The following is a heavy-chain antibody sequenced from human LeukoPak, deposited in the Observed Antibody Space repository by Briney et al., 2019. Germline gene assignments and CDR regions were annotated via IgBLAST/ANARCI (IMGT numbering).Heavy chain of an antibody. CDR2: IIPICGTA. V-gene: IGHV1-69*01. J-gene: IGHJ5*02. CDR1: GGTFGSYA. Sequence: SVKVSCKASGGTFGSYAISWVRQAPGQGLEWMGGIIPICGTANYAQKFQGRVTITADESTSTAYMELSSLRSEDTAVYYCARDGGYCSSTSCQPYNWFDPWGQGTLVTVSS. D-gene: IGHD2-2*01. CDR3: ARDGGYCSSTSCQPYNWFDP.